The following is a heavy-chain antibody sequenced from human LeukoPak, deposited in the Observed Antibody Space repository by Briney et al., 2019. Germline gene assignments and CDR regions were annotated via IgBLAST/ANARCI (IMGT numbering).Heavy chain of an antibody. V-gene: IGHV4-59*01. CDR2: IYYSGST. Sequence: SETLSLTCTVSGGSISSYYWSWIRQPPGKGLEWIGYIYYSGSTNYNPSLKSRVTISVDTSKNQFSLKLSSVTAADTAVYYCATNYDFWSGYYRDYYYYYMDVWGKGTTVTVSS. D-gene: IGHD3-3*01. CDR1: GGSISSYY. CDR3: ATNYDFWSGYYRDYYYYYMDV. J-gene: IGHJ6*03.